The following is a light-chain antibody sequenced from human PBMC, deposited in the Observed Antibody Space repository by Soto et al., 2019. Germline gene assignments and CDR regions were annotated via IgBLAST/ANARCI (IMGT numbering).Light chain of an antibody. CDR3: QQRSNWLLT. J-gene: IGKJ4*01. V-gene: IGKV3-11*01. Sequence: EIVLTQSRATLSLSPGERATLSCRASQSVSSYLAWYQQKPGQAPRLLIYDASNRATGIPARFSGSGSGTDFTLTISSLEPEDFAVYYCQQRSNWLLTFGGGTKVEIK. CDR1: QSVSSY. CDR2: DAS.